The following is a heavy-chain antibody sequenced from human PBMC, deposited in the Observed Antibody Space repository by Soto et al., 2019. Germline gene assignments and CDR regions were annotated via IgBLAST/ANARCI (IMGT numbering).Heavy chain of an antibody. D-gene: IGHD6-6*01. CDR1: GGSISSSSYY. Sequence: QLQLQESGPGLVKPSETLSLTCTVSGGSISSSSYYWGWIRQPPGKGLEWIGSIYYSGSTYYNPSLKSRVTISVDTSKNQFSLKLSSVTAADTAVYYCARRDVLETNFDYWGQGTLVTVSS. CDR3: ARRDVLETNFDY. J-gene: IGHJ4*02. V-gene: IGHV4-39*01. CDR2: IYYSGST.